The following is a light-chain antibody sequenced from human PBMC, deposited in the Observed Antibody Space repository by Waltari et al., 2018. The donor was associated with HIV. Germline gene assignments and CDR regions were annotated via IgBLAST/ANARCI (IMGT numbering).Light chain of an antibody. CDR3: TSYAGSNNLI. CDR1: SSDVGAYNY. V-gene: IGLV2-8*01. Sequence: QSALTQPPSASGSPGQSVTISCTGTSSDVGAYNYVSWYQQHPGQAPKLMIYEVTKRPSGVPDRFSGSKSGNTASLTVSGLLAEDEADYYCTSYAGSNNLIFGGGTKLTVL. CDR2: EVT. J-gene: IGLJ2*01.